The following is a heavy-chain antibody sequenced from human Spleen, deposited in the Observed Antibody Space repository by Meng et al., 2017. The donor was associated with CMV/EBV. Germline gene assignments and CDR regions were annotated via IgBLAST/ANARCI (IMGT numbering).Heavy chain of an antibody. CDR2: ISWNSGSI. CDR3: AKASGSYHGYFDY. V-gene: IGHV3-9*01. D-gene: IGHD1-26*01. CDR1: GFTFDDYA. Sequence: LSLTCAASGFTFDDYAMHWVRQAPGKGLEWVSGISWNSGSIGYADSVKGRFTISRDNAKNSLYLQMNSLRAEDTALYYCAKASGSYHGYFDYWGQGTLVTVSS. J-gene: IGHJ4*02.